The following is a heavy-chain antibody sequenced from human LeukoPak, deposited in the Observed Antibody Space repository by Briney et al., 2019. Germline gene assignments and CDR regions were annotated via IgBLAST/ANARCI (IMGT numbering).Heavy chain of an antibody. CDR2: INHSGST. Sequence: SETLSLTCAVYGGSFSSYYWSWIRQPPGKGLEWIGEINHSGSTNYNPSLKSRVTISVDTSKNQFSLKLSSVTAADTAVYYCARYNYIGTSARGFDYWGQGTLVTVSS. CDR1: GGSFSSYY. CDR3: ARYNYIGTSARGFDY. D-gene: IGHD4-23*01. J-gene: IGHJ4*02. V-gene: IGHV4-34*01.